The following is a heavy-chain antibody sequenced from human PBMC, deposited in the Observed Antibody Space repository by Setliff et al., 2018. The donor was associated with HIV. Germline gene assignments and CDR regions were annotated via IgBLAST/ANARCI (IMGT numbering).Heavy chain of an antibody. V-gene: IGHV4-61*02. CDR2: IFVNGTT. CDR3: ATQFSEYYGSYNYLAFDV. CDR1: VASITSSRNY. Sequence: SETLSLTCPVAVASITSSRNYWNWIRQPAGKGLEWIGRIFVNGTTDYNPSLKSRVTISVDTSKNQFSLRLNAVTAADTAVYYCATQFSEYYGSYNYLAFDVWGQGTMVTVSS. J-gene: IGHJ3*01. D-gene: IGHD3-10*01.